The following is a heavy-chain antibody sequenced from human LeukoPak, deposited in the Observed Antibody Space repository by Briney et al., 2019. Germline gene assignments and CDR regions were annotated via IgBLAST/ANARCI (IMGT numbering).Heavy chain of an antibody. CDR2: IKQDGSEK. Sequence: PGGSLRLSCAASGFTFSSYWMSWVRQAAGKGGEWVAIIKQDGSEKYYVGSVKGRFTISRDNAKNSLYLQMNSLRAEDTAVYYCAKDAPEEDSGSYSLWSDYWGQGTLVTVSS. V-gene: IGHV3-7*01. CDR3: AKDAPEEDSGSYSLWSDY. D-gene: IGHD1-26*01. CDR1: GFTFSSYW. J-gene: IGHJ4*02.